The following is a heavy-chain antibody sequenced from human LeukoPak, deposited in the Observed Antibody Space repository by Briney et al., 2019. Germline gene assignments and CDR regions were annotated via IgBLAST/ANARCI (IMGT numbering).Heavy chain of an antibody. CDR1: GFTFSSYG. CDR3: AKGRYDILTGYPWYFDY. J-gene: IGHJ4*02. V-gene: IGHV3-30*18. Sequence: TGGSLRLSCAASGFTFSSYGMHWVRQAPGKGLEWVAGISHDGSNKYYADSVKGRLTISRDNSKNTLYLQMNSLRPEDTAVYYCAKGRYDILTGYPWYFDYWGQGTLVTVSS. D-gene: IGHD3-9*01. CDR2: ISHDGSNK.